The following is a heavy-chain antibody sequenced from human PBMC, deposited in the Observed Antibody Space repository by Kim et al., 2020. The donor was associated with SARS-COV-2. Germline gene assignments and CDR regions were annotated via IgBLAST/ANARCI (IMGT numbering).Heavy chain of an antibody. CDR1: GGSISSYY. V-gene: IGHV4-59*01. J-gene: IGHJ4*02. CDR2: IYYSGST. D-gene: IGHD1-7*01. Sequence: SETLSLTCTVSGGSISSYYWSWIRQPPGKGLEWIGYIYYSGSTNYNPSLKSRVTISVDTSKNQFSLKLSSVTAADTAVYYCASSRNYGSATDFDYWGQGTLVTVSS. CDR3: ASSRNYGSATDFDY.